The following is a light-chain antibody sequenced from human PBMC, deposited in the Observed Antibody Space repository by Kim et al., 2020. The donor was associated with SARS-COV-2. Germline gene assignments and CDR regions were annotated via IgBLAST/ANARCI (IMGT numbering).Light chain of an antibody. Sequence: INISCAGTSSDVGGYKYGSWYQRHPGKAPKLVIYEVSNRPSGVSNRFSGSKAGNTASLTISELQAEDEADYYCSSYIRGSTNYVFGTGTKVTVL. V-gene: IGLV2-14*01. CDR2: EVS. J-gene: IGLJ1*01. CDR1: SSDVGGYKY. CDR3: SSYIRGSTNYV.